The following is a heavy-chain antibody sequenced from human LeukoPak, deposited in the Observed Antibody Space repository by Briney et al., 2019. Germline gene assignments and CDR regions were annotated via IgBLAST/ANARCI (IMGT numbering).Heavy chain of an antibody. D-gene: IGHD1-1*01. CDR2: ITSSGAHT. Sequence: GGSLSLSCAASGFTFSSYTVSWVRQAPGKGLEWVPGITSSGAHTYYVDSVKGRFTISRDNSKNMLYVQMTSLRAEDTAVYYCGHPELPWGQGTLVTVSS. J-gene: IGHJ4*02. CDR1: GFTFSSYT. CDR3: GHPELP. V-gene: IGHV3-23*01.